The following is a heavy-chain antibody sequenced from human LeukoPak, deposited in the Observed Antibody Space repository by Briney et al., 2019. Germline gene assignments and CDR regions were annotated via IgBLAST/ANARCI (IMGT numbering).Heavy chain of an antibody. Sequence: SETLSLTCAVYGGSFSGYYWSWIRQPPGKGLEWIGEINHSGSTNYNPSFKSRVTISVDTSKNQFSLKLSSVTAADTAVYYCARAVVVVPALFYFDYWGQGTLVTVSS. J-gene: IGHJ4*02. D-gene: IGHD2-2*01. V-gene: IGHV4-34*01. CDR2: INHSGST. CDR3: ARAVVVVPALFYFDY. CDR1: GGSFSGYY.